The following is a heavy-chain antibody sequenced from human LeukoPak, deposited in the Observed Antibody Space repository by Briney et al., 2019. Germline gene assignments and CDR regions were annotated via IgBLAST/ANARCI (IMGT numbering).Heavy chain of an antibody. Sequence: GGSLRLSCAASGFTFSNAWMSWVRQAPGEGLEWVGRIKSKTDGGTTDYAAPVKGRFTISRDDSKNTLYLQMNSLKTEDTAVYYCTTDLAPQSYYYGSGSYYKGPHYYYYGMDVWGQGTTVTVSS. V-gene: IGHV3-15*01. D-gene: IGHD3-10*01. CDR3: TTDLAPQSYYYGSGSYYKGPHYYYYGMDV. CDR2: IKSKTDGGTT. CDR1: GFTFSNAW. J-gene: IGHJ6*02.